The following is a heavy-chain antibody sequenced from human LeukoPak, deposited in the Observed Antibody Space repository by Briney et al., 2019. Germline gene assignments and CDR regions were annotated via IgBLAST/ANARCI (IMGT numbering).Heavy chain of an antibody. J-gene: IGHJ6*03. Sequence: ASVKVSCKASGYTFTSYGISWVRQAPGQGLEWMGWISAYNGNTNYAQKLQGRVTMTTDTSTSTAYMELRSLRSDDTAVYYCARGLRFLEPNYYYYMDVWGKGTAVTVSS. CDR1: GYTFTSYG. CDR3: ARGLRFLEPNYYYYMDV. V-gene: IGHV1-18*01. CDR2: ISAYNGNT. D-gene: IGHD3-3*01.